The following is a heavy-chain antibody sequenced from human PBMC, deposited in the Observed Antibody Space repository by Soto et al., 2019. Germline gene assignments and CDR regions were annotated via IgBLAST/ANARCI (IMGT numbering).Heavy chain of an antibody. J-gene: IGHJ4*02. Sequence: VLLVQSGTEVKKPGSSVKVSCKASGDSFNSFGISWVRQAPGQGLEWMGGIIPLFGTTNYAQKFQGRVTITADESTSTAYMELSSLRSGDTAVYFCAGDDDDNELHFDYWGQGALVTVSS. CDR2: IIPLFGTT. V-gene: IGHV1-69*01. D-gene: IGHD1-1*01. CDR1: GDSFNSFG. CDR3: AGDDDDNELHFDY.